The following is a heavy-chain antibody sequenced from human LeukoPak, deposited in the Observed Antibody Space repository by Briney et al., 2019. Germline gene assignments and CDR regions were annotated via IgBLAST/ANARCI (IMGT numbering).Heavy chain of an antibody. CDR1: GFTVSSNY. CDR2: ISGSGGST. CDR3: AKDSNILFDP. V-gene: IGHV3-23*01. Sequence: GGSLRLSCAASGFTVSSNYMSWVRQAPGKGLEWVSAISGSGGSTYCADSVKGRFTISRDNSKNTLYLQMNSLRAEDTAVYYCAKDSNILFDPWGQGTLVTVSS. D-gene: IGHD2-2*02. J-gene: IGHJ5*02.